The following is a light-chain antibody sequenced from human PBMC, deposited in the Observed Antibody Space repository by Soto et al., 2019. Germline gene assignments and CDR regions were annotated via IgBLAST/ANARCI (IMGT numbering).Light chain of an antibody. CDR1: QSVSSSY. CDR3: QQYGSASPGT. J-gene: IGKJ1*01. Sequence: DIVWTQSPATLSLSPGERATLSCRAIQSVSSSYLAWYQQKPGQAPRLLIYGASSRATSIPDRFSGSGSGTDFTLTISRLEPEDYAVYYCQQYGSASPGTFGQGTKVEMK. CDR2: GAS. V-gene: IGKV3-20*01.